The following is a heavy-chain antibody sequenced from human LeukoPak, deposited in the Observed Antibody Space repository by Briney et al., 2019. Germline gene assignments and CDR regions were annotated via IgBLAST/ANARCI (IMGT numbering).Heavy chain of an antibody. J-gene: IGHJ3*02. Sequence: SGGSLRLSCAASGFTFSSYAMSWVRQAPGKGLEWVSAISGSGGSTYYADSVRGRFTISRDNSKNTLYLQMNSLRAEDTAVYYCAKEGYCSSTSCYTDAFDIWGQGTVVTVSS. CDR3: AKEGYCSSTSCYTDAFDI. CDR2: ISGSGGST. D-gene: IGHD2-2*02. CDR1: GFTFSSYA. V-gene: IGHV3-23*01.